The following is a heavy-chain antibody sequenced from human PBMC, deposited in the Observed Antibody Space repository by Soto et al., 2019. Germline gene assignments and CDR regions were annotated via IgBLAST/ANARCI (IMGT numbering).Heavy chain of an antibody. CDR2: IIPIFGPA. D-gene: IGHD1-26*01. J-gene: IGHJ4*02. CDR3: AREEGLPGGSYYGCY. CDR1: GGTFSSYA. Sequence: QVQLVQSGAEVKKPGSSVKVSCKASGGTFSSYAISWVRQAPGQGLEWMGGIIPIFGPANYAQKFQGRVTITADESTSTAYMELSSLRSEDRAVYYCAREEGLPGGSYYGCYWGQGTLVTVSS. V-gene: IGHV1-69*01.